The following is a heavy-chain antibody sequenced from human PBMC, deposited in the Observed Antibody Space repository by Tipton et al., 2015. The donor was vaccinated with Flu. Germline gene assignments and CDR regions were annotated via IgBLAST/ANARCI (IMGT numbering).Heavy chain of an antibody. V-gene: IGHV4-38-2*01. CDR2: VSRSGST. CDR3: ARRDYSNYVSEPKNWFDP. Sequence: GLVKPSETLSLTCGVSGYSISSDYHWGWIRQFPGKGLEWIGTVSRSGSTIYNPSLKSRVTFSVDRSKNQFSLTVSSVTAADTAVYFCARRDYSNYVSEPKNWFDPWGQGLMVTVPS. D-gene: IGHD4-11*01. J-gene: IGHJ5*02. CDR1: GYSISSDYH.